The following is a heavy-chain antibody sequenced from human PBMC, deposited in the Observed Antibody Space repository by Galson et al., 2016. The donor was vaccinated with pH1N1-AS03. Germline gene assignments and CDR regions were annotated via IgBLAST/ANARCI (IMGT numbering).Heavy chain of an antibody. D-gene: IGHD3-10*01. CDR3: ARRPTGIDY. J-gene: IGHJ4*02. CDR1: RGSFGGAY. V-gene: IGHV4-34*12. CDR2: IIISRGLPP. Sequence: SETLSLTCTVSRGSFGGAYWTWIRQPPGKGLEWIGEIIISRGLPPTYNPSLKRRVTISIDTSRGELSLRLRSVTAADTGVYYCARRPTGIDYWGQGSQVTVSS.